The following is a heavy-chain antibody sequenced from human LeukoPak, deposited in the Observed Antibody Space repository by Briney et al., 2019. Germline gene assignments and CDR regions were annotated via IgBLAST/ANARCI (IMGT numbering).Heavy chain of an antibody. CDR3: ARDSLVYYYGSGSYEP. V-gene: IGHV1-18*01. J-gene: IGHJ5*02. CDR1: GYTFTSYG. CDR2: ISAYNGNT. D-gene: IGHD3-10*01. Sequence: GASVKDSCKASGYTFTSYGISWVRQAPGQGLEWMGWISAYNGNTNYAQKLQGRVTMTTDTSTSTAYMELRSLRSDDTAVYYCARDSLVYYYGSGSYEPWGQGTLVTVSS.